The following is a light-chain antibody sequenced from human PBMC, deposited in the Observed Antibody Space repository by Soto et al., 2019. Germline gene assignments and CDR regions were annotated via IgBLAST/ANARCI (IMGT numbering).Light chain of an antibody. CDR1: QGISNY. Sequence: MTQSPSSLSASVGDRVTITCRASQGISNYLAWFQQKPGQAPRLLIFDASTRATGIPARFSGSGSGTEFTLTISSLQSEDFAVYYCQQANDWPPTFGQGTRV. CDR3: QQANDWPPT. J-gene: IGKJ1*01. V-gene: IGKV3-15*01. CDR2: DAS.